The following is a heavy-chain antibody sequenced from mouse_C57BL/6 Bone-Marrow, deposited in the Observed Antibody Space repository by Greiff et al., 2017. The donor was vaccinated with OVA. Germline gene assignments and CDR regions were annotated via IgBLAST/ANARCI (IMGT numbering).Heavy chain of an antibody. CDR2: IDPETGDT. Sequence: EVQLQQSGAELVRPGASVKLSCTASGFNIKDDYMHWVKQRPEQGLEWIGWIDPETGDTEYASKFQGKATITADTSSNTAYLQLSSLTSEDTAVYYCTTLLRQGYFDVWGTGTTVTVSS. V-gene: IGHV14-4*01. CDR1: GFNIKDDY. D-gene: IGHD1-1*01. J-gene: IGHJ1*03. CDR3: TTLLRQGYFDV.